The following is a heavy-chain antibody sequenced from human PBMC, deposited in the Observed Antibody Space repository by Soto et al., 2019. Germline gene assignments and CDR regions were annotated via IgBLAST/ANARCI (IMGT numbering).Heavy chain of an antibody. V-gene: IGHV3-9*01. Sequence: GGSLRLSCVASGFTFDNYAMHWVRQAPGKGLEWVSGISSNSGSLGYADSVKGRFTVSRDNAKNCLYLQVNSLRVEDTALYYCAKGVSTSWLRDGFDIWGQGTMVTVSS. J-gene: IGHJ3*02. CDR2: ISSNSGSL. CDR1: GFTFDNYA. CDR3: AKGVSTSWLRDGFDI. D-gene: IGHD2-2*01.